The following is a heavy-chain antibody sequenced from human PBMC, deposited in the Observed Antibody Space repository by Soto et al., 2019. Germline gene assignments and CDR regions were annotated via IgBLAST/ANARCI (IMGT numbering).Heavy chain of an antibody. CDR1: EDSITSNTSY. D-gene: IGHD2-15*01. CDR2: IYYSGST. J-gene: IGHJ4*02. V-gene: IGHV4-61*05. CDR3: ARAEDVLFDY. Sequence: PLEMLSHTRTVSEDSITSNTSYWDRIRQPPGKGLECIAYIYYSGSTNYNPSLESRVTISVDTSKNQFSLKLSSVTAADTAVYYCARAEDVLFDYWGQGTLVTVSS.